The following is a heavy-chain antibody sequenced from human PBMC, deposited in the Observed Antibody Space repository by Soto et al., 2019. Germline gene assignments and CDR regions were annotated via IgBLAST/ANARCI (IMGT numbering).Heavy chain of an antibody. CDR3: ARSSGPINMIVVVHPSPYYFDY. J-gene: IGHJ4*02. CDR2: IIPIFGTA. D-gene: IGHD3-22*01. CDR1: GGTFSSYA. V-gene: IGHV1-69*13. Sequence: SVKVSCKASGGTFSSYAISWVRQAPGQGLEWMGGIIPIFGTANYAQKFQGRVTITADESTSTAYMELSSLRSEDTAVYYCARSSGPINMIVVVHPSPYYFDYWGQGTLVTVSS.